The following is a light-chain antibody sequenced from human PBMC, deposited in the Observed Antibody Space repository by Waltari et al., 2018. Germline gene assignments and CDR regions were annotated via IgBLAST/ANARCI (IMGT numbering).Light chain of an antibody. CDR2: VAS. J-gene: IGKJ1*01. CDR1: QSVTRA. CDR3: QHYLRLPVT. Sequence: DIVLTQSPGTLSLSPGESATLSCSTSQSVTRALAWYQQKPGQAPRLLIYVASNRATGIPDRFSGSGSGTDFSLTVSSLEPEDFAVYYCQHYLRLPVTFGQGTKVEVK. V-gene: IGKV3-20*01.